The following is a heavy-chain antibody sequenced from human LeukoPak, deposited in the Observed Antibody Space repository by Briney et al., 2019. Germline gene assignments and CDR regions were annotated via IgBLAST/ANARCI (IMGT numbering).Heavy chain of an antibody. CDR2: ISGSGEST. D-gene: IGHD7-27*01. J-gene: IGHJ4*02. Sequence: GGSLRLSCAASGFTFSSYAMSWVRQAPGKGLEWVSTISGSGESTSYADSVKGRFTISRDNSKNTLYLQVNSLRAEDTAVYYCARLGKWEELLEDYWGQGTQVTVSS. CDR3: ARLGKWEELLEDY. V-gene: IGHV3-23*01. CDR1: GFTFSSYA.